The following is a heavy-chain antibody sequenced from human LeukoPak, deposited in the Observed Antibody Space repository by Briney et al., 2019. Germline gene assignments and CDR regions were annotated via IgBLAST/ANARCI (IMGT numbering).Heavy chain of an antibody. Sequence: VRSLRLSCAASGFTSSTYWMHWVRQAPGKGLVWVARINYDGTDTAYADSVKGRFIISRDNAKNTLYLQMNSLRADDTAVYYCARDGVSSVDFDYWGQGTLVTVSS. V-gene: IGHV3-74*01. CDR1: GFTSSTYW. CDR3: ARDGVSSVDFDY. D-gene: IGHD3-16*01. CDR2: INYDGTDT. J-gene: IGHJ4*02.